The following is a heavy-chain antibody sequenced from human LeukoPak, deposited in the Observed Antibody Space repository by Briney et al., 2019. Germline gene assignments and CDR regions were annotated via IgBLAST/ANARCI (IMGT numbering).Heavy chain of an antibody. J-gene: IGHJ3*02. V-gene: IGHV1-69*13. CDR1: GGTFSSYA. D-gene: IGHD1-14*01. CDR2: IIPIFGTA. CDR3: AREAEPGLPDAFDI. Sequence: EASVKVSCKASGGTFSSYAISWVRQAPGQGLEGMGGIIPIFGTANYAQKFQGRVTITADESTSTAYMELSSLRSEDTAVYYCAREAEPGLPDAFDIWGQGTMVTVSS.